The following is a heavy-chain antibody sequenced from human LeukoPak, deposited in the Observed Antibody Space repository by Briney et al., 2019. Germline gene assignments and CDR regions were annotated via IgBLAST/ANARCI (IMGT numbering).Heavy chain of an antibody. CDR3: ARATLSDYYFNH. CDR1: GGTFSSYA. V-gene: IGHV1-46*01. J-gene: IGHJ4*02. CDR2: INPSGGST. Sequence: ASVNVSCKASGGTFSSYAISWVRQAPGQGLEWMGIINPSGGSTSYAQKFQGRVTMTRDTSTNTVYMELSSLRSEDTAVYFCARATLSDYYFNHWGQGTLVTVSS.